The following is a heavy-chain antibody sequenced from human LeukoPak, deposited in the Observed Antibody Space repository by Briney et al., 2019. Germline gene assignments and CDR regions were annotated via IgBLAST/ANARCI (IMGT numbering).Heavy chain of an antibody. CDR3: ARDRPHYYDSEYYFGY. V-gene: IGHV3-30-3*01. Sequence: PGRSLRLSCAASGFTFSSYAMHWVRQAPGKGLEWVAVISYDGSNKYYADSVKGRFTISRDNSKNTLYLQMNSLRAEDTAVYYCARDRPHYYDSEYYFGYWGQGTLVTVSS. CDR2: ISYDGSNK. J-gene: IGHJ4*02. CDR1: GFTFSSYA. D-gene: IGHD3-22*01.